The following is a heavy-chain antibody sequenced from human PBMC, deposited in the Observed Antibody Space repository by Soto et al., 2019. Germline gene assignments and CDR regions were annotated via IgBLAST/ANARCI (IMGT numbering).Heavy chain of an antibody. V-gene: IGHV4-59*11. Sequence: SEILCLRYGVSDGSSTAHGGIWIRQFPGKGLEWIAYTAYTGNTNYNPSLKSRVTISMDTSKTQLALKLTSITAADTAVYYCARDMHAGFTHYSDPWGQGTLVTVSS. CDR3: ARDMHAGFTHYSDP. D-gene: IGHD2-15*01. CDR1: DGSSTAHG. J-gene: IGHJ5*02. CDR2: TAYTGNT.